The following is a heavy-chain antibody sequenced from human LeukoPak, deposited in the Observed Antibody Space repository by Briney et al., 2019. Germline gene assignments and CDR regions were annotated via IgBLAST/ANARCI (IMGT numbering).Heavy chain of an antibody. V-gene: IGHV4-59*01. D-gene: IGHD6-19*01. CDR1: GGSISSYY. J-gene: IGHJ4*02. Sequence: SETLSLTCTVSGGSISSYYWSWIRQPPGKGLEWIGYIFYSGSTNYNPSLKSRVTISVDTSKNQFSLKLSSVTAADTAVYYCARDYVALGSGWYSGSFDYWGQGTLVTVSS. CDR2: IFYSGST. CDR3: ARDYVALGSGWYSGSFDY.